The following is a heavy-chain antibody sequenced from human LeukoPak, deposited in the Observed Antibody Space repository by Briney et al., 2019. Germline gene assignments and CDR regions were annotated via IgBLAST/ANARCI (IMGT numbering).Heavy chain of an antibody. V-gene: IGHV3-66*02. CDR3: ASTYYYDSSGYHGGNYFDY. CDR1: GFTVSSNY. Sequence: GGSLRLSCAASGFTVSSNYMSWVRQAPGKGLEWVSVIYSGGSTYYADSVKGRFTISRDNSKNTPYLQMNSLRAEDTAVYYCASTYYYDSSGYHGGNYFDYWGQGTLVTVSS. CDR2: IYSGGST. D-gene: IGHD3-22*01. J-gene: IGHJ4*02.